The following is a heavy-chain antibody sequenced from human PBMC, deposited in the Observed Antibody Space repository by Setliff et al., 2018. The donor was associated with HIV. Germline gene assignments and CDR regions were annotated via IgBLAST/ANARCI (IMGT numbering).Heavy chain of an antibody. CDR2: IFYSGST. D-gene: IGHD3-16*01. J-gene: IGHJ4*02. CDR3: ARQFWMLTTLYFDS. Sequence: SETLSLTCTVSGGSITSYYWSWIRQPPGKGLEWIGYIFYSGSTYYSPSLKSRLTISVDTSKNQFSLNLSSVTAADTAVYYCARQFWMLTTLYFDSLGPGTLVTVSS. CDR1: GGSITSYY. V-gene: IGHV4-59*08.